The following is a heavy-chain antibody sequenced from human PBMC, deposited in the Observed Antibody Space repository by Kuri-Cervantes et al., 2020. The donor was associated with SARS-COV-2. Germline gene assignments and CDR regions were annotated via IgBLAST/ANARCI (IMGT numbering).Heavy chain of an antibody. V-gene: IGHV3-30*03. D-gene: IGHD2-8*01. J-gene: IGHJ4*02. CDR3: AREVIVLMVYAMSL. CDR1: GFTFSSYG. Sequence: LSFTCAASGFTFSSYGMHRVRQAPGKGLGWVAVISYDGSNKYYEDSVKGRFTISRDNSKNTLYLQMNSLRAEETAVYYCAREVIVLMVYAMSLWGQGTLVTVSS. CDR2: ISYDGSNK.